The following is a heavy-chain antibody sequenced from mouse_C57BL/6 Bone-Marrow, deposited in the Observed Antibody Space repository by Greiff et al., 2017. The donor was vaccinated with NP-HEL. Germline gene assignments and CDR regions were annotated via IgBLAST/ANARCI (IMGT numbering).Heavy chain of an antibody. CDR3: SRDGGYVAWFDY. D-gene: IGHD2-2*01. V-gene: IGHV5-4*01. J-gene: IGHJ3*01. CDR2: ISDGGSYT. Sequence: EVMLVESGGGLVKPGGSLKLSCAASGFTFSSYAMSWVRQTPEKRLEWVATISDGGSYTYYPDNVKGRFTISRDNAKNNLYLQMGHLRAEDAAMYYCSRDGGYVAWFDYWGQGTLVTVSA. CDR1: GFTFSSYA.